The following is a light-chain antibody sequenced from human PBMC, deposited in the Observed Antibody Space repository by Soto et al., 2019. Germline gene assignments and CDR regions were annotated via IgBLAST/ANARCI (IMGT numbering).Light chain of an antibody. CDR3: QQSYNSPPWT. CDR2: RAS. V-gene: IGKV1-39*01. J-gene: IGKJ1*01. Sequence: DIQMTQSPSSLSASVGDRDTISCRASQTISTSLNWYQQKPGTAPRLLIYRASSVKSGVPPRFSGSGSGRDFTLTISSLRPEDIATYFCQQSYNSPPWTFGQGTKVEVK. CDR1: QTISTS.